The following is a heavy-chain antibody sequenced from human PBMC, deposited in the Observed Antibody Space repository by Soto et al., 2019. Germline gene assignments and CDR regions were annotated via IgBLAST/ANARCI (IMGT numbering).Heavy chain of an antibody. V-gene: IGHV3-74*01. CDR1: GLTFSSYW. J-gene: IGHJ4*02. CDR2: VNSDGSST. Sequence: EVQLVESGGGLVQPGGSLRLSCAASGLTFSSYWMHWVRQAPGKGLVWVSRVNSDGSSTNYADSVKGRFTISRDNAKSTRYLHMNSLRAEDTAVYYCARGVGSGFYDYWGQGTLVTVSS. CDR3: ARGVGSGFYDY. D-gene: IGHD6-19*01.